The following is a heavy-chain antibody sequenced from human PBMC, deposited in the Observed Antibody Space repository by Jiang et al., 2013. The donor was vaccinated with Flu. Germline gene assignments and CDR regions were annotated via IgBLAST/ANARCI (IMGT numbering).Heavy chain of an antibody. Sequence: SGAEVKKPGASVKVSCKASGYTFTGYYMHWVRQAPGQGLEWMGWINPNSGGTNYAQKFQGRVTMTRDTSISTAYMELSRLRSDDTAVYYCARSRWHYYDSSGYYPETDHYFDYWGQGTLVTVSS. J-gene: IGHJ4*02. V-gene: IGHV1-2*02. CDR1: GYTFTGYY. CDR3: ARSRWHYYDSSGYYPETDHYFDY. D-gene: IGHD3-22*01. CDR2: INPNSGGT.